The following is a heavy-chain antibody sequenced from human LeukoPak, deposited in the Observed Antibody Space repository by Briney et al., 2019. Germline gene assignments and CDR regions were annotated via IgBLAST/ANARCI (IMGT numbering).Heavy chain of an antibody. CDR1: GGTFSSYT. V-gene: IGHV1-69*02. Sequence: SVKVSCKASGGTFSSYTISWVRQAPGQGLEWMGRIIPILGIANYAQKFQGRVTITADKSTSTAYMELSSLRSEDTAVYYCAECSSTSCYTGGGFDYWGQGTLVTISS. CDR3: AECSSTSCYTGGGFDY. D-gene: IGHD2-2*02. CDR2: IIPILGIA. J-gene: IGHJ4*02.